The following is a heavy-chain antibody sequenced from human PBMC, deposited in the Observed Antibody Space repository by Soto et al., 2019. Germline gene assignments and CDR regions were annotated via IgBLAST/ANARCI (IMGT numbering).Heavy chain of an antibody. CDR1: GFTFSIYW. V-gene: IGHV3-74*01. CDR2: IRSDGGT. D-gene: IGHD6-13*01. CDR3: ASEQKTAVKTAPAFMDV. J-gene: IGHJ6*03. Sequence: PGGSLRLSCEASGFTFSIYWMEWVRQAPGKGLVWVSRIRSDGGTNYADSVKGRFTVSRDNAKNTLYLQMNSLRAEDSAVYYCASEQKTAVKTAPAFMDVWGKGNTVTVSS.